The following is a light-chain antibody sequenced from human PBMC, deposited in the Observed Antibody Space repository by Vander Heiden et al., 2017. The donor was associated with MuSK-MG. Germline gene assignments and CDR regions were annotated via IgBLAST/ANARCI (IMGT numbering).Light chain of an antibody. J-gene: IGLJ1*01. CDR3: NSRDSSGNHLYV. CDR2: GKN. Sequence: LTQDPAVSVALGQTVRITCQGDSLRSYYASWYQQKPGQAPVLVIYGKNNRPSGIPDRFSGSSSGNTASLTITGAQAEDEADYYCNSRDSSGNHLYVFGTGTKVTVL. CDR1: SLRSYY. V-gene: IGLV3-19*01.